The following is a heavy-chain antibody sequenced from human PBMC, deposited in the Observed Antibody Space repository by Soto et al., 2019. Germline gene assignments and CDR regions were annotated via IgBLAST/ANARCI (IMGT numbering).Heavy chain of an antibody. Sequence: EVQLVESGGGLVQPGGSLRLSCAASGFTFSSYWMSWVRQAPGKGLEWVANIKQDGSEKYYVDSVKGRVTISRDNANNSLDLQMNSLRAEDTAVYYCARDCNDQYQLLSYGMDVWGQGTTVTVSS. D-gene: IGHD2-2*01. J-gene: IGHJ6*02. CDR3: ARDCNDQYQLLSYGMDV. CDR1: GFTFSSYW. V-gene: IGHV3-7*01. CDR2: IKQDGSEK.